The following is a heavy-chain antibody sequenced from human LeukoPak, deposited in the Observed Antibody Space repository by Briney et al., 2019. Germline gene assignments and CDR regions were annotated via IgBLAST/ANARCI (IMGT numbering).Heavy chain of an antibody. D-gene: IGHD3-3*01. CDR2: ISGSGGST. CDR1: GFTFSSYA. CDR3: AKAGYDFWSGYPDYFDY. Sequence: GGSLRLSCAASGFTFSSYAMSWVRQAPEKGLEWVSAISGSGGSTYYADSVKGRFTISRDNSKNTLYLQMNSLRAEDTAVYYCAKAGYDFWSGYPDYFDYWGQGTLVTVSS. J-gene: IGHJ4*02. V-gene: IGHV3-23*01.